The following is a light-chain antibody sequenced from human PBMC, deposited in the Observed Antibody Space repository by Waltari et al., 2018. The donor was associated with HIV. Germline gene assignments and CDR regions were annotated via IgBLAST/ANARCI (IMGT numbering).Light chain of an antibody. J-gene: IGLJ1*01. CDR3: QSYDTSLSAYV. CDR1: SSNIGAGYD. Sequence: QSVLAQPPSVSGAPGQRVTISCTGSSSNIGAGYDVHWYQQLPGTAPKFLIYGNTNRPSGVPDRFSGSNAGSSASLAITGLQAEDEADYYCQSYDTSLSAYVFGTGTKVTVL. CDR2: GNT. V-gene: IGLV1-40*01.